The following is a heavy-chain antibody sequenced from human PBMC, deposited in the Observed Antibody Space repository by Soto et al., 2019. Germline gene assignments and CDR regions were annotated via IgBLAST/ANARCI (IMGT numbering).Heavy chain of an antibody. D-gene: IGHD6-13*01. V-gene: IGHV3-9*01. Sequence: GGSLRLSCAASGFTFDDYAMHWVRQAPGKGLEWVSGISWNSGSIGYADSVKGRSTISRDNAKNSLYLQMNSLRAEDTALYYCAKDKGAAAGKYFQHWGQGTLVTVSS. CDR2: ISWNSGSI. CDR3: AKDKGAAAGKYFQH. J-gene: IGHJ1*01. CDR1: GFTFDDYA.